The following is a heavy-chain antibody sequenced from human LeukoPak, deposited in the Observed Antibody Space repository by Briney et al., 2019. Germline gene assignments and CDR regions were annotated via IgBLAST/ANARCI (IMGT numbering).Heavy chain of an antibody. J-gene: IGHJ4*02. V-gene: IGHV3-72*01. D-gene: IGHD3-3*01. Sequence: GGSLRLSCAASGFAFSDHYMDWVRQAPGKGLEWVGRIRNKASSYTTAYAASVKGRFTVSREDSKNTLYLQMNSLKTEDTAVYYCTTCSPDFWSGNYQYYFDHWGQGTLVTVSS. CDR3: TTCSPDFWSGNYQYYFDH. CDR2: IRNKASSYTT. CDR1: GFAFSDHY.